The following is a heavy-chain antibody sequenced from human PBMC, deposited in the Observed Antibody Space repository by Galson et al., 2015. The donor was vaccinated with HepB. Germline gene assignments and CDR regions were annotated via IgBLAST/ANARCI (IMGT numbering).Heavy chain of an antibody. Sequence: SVKVSCKVSGYTLTELSMHWVRQAPGKGLEWMGGFDPEDGETIYAQKFQGRVTMTEDTSTDTAYMELSSLRSEDTAVYYCATPTGPWGAFDIWGQGTMVTVSS. D-gene: IGHD3-16*01. CDR2: FDPEDGET. V-gene: IGHV1-24*01. J-gene: IGHJ3*02. CDR3: ATPTGPWGAFDI. CDR1: GYTLTELS.